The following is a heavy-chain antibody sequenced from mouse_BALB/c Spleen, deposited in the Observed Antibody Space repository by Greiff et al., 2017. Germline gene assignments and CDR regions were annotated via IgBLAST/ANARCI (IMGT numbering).Heavy chain of an antibody. Sequence: EVQLQQSGAELVKPGASVKLSCTASGFNIKDTYMHWVKQRPEQGLEWIGRIDPANGNTKYDPKFQGKATITADTSSNKAYLQLSSLTSEDTAVYYCAREDYRSYFDYWGQGTTLTVSS. D-gene: IGHD2-14*01. CDR3: AREDYRSYFDY. CDR1: GFNIKDTY. V-gene: IGHV14-3*02. CDR2: IDPANGNT. J-gene: IGHJ2*01.